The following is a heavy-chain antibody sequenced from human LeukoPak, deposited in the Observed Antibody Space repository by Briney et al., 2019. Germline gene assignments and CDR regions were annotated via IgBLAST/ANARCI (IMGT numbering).Heavy chain of an antibody. Sequence: GGSLRLSCAASGFTFSSYSMNWVRQAPGKGLEWVSSISSSSSYIYYADSVKGRFTISRDNAKNSLYLQMNSLRAEDTAVYYCARDPGSGSYKRPIDCWGQGTLVTVSS. CDR3: ARDPGSGSYKRPIDC. CDR2: ISSSSSYI. J-gene: IGHJ4*02. V-gene: IGHV3-21*01. D-gene: IGHD3-10*01. CDR1: GFTFSSYS.